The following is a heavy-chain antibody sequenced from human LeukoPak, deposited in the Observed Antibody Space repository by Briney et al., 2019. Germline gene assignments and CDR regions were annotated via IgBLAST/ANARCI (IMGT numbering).Heavy chain of an antibody. CDR1: GFTFRNYG. D-gene: IGHD6-6*01. CDR3: ANTHCDSSPIVWNL. V-gene: IGHV3-23*01. CDR2: LSDGGTRI. Sequence: PGGSLRLSCIASGFTFRNYGMSWVRQAPGKGLEWVSGLSDGGTRIFYADSVKGRFTVSRDNSKNTLYLQVDSLRAEDTAVYYCANTHCDSSPIVWNLWGQGTLVTVSS. J-gene: IGHJ5*02.